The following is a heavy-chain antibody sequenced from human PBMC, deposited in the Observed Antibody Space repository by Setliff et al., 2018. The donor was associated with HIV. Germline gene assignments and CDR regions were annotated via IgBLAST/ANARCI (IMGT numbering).Heavy chain of an antibody. J-gene: IGHJ4*02. CDR3: ARVFVDTAVLRVLEYYFDS. D-gene: IGHD5-18*01. V-gene: IGHV4-39*07. Sequence: PSETLSLTCTVSGGSINSTSYYWGWIRQPPGKGLEWIGSIYHSGSTYYNPSLKSRVTISLDTSKNQFSLRMRSVTAADTAVYYCARVFVDTAVLRVLEYYFDSWGRGTLVTVSS. CDR1: GGSINSTSYY. CDR2: IYHSGST.